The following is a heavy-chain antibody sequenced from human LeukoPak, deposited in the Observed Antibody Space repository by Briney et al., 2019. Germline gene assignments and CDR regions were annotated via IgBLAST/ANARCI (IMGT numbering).Heavy chain of an antibody. CDR1: GRSIRSYY. J-gene: IGHJ4*02. Sequence: SQTLSLTCTVSGRSIRSYYWSWIRQPPGKGLEWIAYISDIGSINYNPSLKSRVTISLDTSKNQFSLKLSSVTAADTAVYYCAGHHPRNTVDFWGQGTLVTVSS. V-gene: IGHV4-59*08. CDR2: ISDIGSI. CDR3: AGHHPRNTVDF. D-gene: IGHD2/OR15-2a*01.